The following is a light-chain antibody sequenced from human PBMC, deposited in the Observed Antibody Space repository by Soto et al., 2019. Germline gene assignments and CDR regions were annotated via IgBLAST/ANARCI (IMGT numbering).Light chain of an antibody. Sequence: DIQMTQSPSTLSASEGDRVTITCRASQSVNKWLAWYQQKPGTAPKLLIYKASSLESGVPSRFSGTGSGTEYTLTISGLQPDDFATYYCHQYDTNWTFGQGTKVEIK. CDR3: HQYDTNWT. V-gene: IGKV1-5*03. CDR1: QSVNKW. J-gene: IGKJ1*01. CDR2: KAS.